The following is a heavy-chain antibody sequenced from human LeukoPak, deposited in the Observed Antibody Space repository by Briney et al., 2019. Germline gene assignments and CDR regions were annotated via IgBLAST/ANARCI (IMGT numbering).Heavy chain of an antibody. J-gene: IGHJ4*02. CDR2: IRGKAYGGTT. D-gene: IGHD1-26*01. CDR3: TRDGGSYFMYELHEEHDY. CDR1: GFTFGDYA. Sequence: PGGSLRLSCTASGFTFGDYAMSWFRQAPGKGLEWVGFIRGKAYGGTTEYAASVKGRFTISRDDSKSIAYLQMNSLKTEDTAVYYCTRDGGSYFMYELHEEHDYWGQGTLVTVSS. V-gene: IGHV3-49*03.